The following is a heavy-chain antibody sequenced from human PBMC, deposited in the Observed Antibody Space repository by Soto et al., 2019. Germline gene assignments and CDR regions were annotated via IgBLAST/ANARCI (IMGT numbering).Heavy chain of an antibody. CDR3: ARSRACGDCYTDIDY. V-gene: IGHV1-8*01. J-gene: IGHJ4*02. CDR1: GYTFSDYD. CDR2: MNPRSGNT. Sequence: QVQLVQSGAEVKEPGASVKVSCKASGYTFSDYDINWVRQASGQGLEWMGWMNPRSGNTGYAQKFQGRVTMTRGTSITTAYMELSSLTYGDTAVYYCARSRACGDCYTDIDYWGQGTRVTVSS. D-gene: IGHD2-21*02.